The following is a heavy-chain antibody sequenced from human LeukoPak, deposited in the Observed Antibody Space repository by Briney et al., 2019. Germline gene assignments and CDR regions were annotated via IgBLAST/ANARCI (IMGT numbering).Heavy chain of an antibody. CDR2: IYYSGST. J-gene: IGHJ5*02. V-gene: IGHV4-59*01. CDR3: AREAQGDDGGWFDP. CDR1: GGSISSYY. Sequence: SETLSLTCTVSGGSISSYYWSWIRQPPGKGLEWIGYIYYSGSTNYNPSLKSRVTISVDTSKNQFSLKLSSVTAADTAVYYCAREAQGDDGGWFDPWGQGTLVTVSS. D-gene: IGHD2-21*02.